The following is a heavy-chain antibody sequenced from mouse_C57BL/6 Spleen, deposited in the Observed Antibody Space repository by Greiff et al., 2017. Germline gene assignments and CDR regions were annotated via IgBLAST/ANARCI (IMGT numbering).Heavy chain of an antibody. CDR3: ESHEDAYSNYDYLDY. V-gene: IGHV1-62-2*01. J-gene: IGHJ2*01. CDR1: GYTFTEYT. D-gene: IGHD2-5*01. Sequence: QVQLKESGAELVKPGASVKLSCKASGYTFTEYTIPWVKQRSGQGLEWIGWFYPGSGSIKYNEKFKDKATLTADKSSSTVEMELSRLTSEDSAFYVCESHEDAYSNYDYLDYWGQSTTHTVSS. CDR2: FYPGSGSI.